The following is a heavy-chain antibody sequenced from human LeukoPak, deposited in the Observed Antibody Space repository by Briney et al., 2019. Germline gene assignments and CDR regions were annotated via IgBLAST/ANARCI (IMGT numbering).Heavy chain of an antibody. V-gene: IGHV4-34*01. CDR1: GGSFSGYY. Sequence: SETLSLTCAVYGGSFSGYYWSWIRQPPGKGLEWIGEISHSGSTNYNASLKSRVTISVDMSKTQFSLKLSSVTAADTAVYYCVRALGRAQDWGQGTLVTASS. CDR2: ISHSGST. J-gene: IGHJ1*01. D-gene: IGHD7-27*01. CDR3: VRALGRAQD.